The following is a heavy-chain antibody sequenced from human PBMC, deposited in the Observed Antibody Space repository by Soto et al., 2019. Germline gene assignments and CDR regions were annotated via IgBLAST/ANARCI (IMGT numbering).Heavy chain of an antibody. CDR3: AKNGQPPYYYYGMDV. V-gene: IGHV1-18*01. D-gene: IGHD2-8*01. CDR1: GYTFSRYG. CDR2: ISGYNGDT. J-gene: IGHJ6*01. Sequence: QGQLVQSGPEVKKPGASVKVSCKTSGYTFSRYGISWVRQAPGQGLEWMGWISGYNGDTNYAQKVQGRVTMTIDTSTYTAYMELRRLTSDDTAIYYCAKNGQPPYYYYGMDVW.